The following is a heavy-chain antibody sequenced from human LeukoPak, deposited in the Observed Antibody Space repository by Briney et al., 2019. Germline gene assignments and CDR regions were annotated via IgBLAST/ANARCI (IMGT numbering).Heavy chain of an antibody. V-gene: IGHV3-7*01. CDR2: INEDGSMK. D-gene: IGHD5-24*01. Sequence: PGGSLRLSCAASGFTFSSYWMSWVRQAPGKGLEWVANINEDGSMKYYVDSVKGRFTISRDNAKNSLYLQMNSLRAEDTAVYYCARDGRDGYIDYWGQGALVTVTS. CDR1: GFTFSSYW. J-gene: IGHJ4*02. CDR3: ARDGRDGYIDY.